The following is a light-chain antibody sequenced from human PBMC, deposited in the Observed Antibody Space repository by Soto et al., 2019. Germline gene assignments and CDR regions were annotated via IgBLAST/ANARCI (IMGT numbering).Light chain of an antibody. CDR3: CSYVGARTYV. CDR2: NSN. CDR1: SSNIGSNA. J-gene: IGLJ1*01. V-gene: IGLV1-44*01. Sequence: QSVLTQPPSASGTPGQRVTISCSGSSSNIGSNAVNWYQQLPGTAPKLLIYNSNQRPSGAPDRFSGSKSGTSASLAISGLQSEDEADYYCCSYVGARTYVFGTGAKLTVL.